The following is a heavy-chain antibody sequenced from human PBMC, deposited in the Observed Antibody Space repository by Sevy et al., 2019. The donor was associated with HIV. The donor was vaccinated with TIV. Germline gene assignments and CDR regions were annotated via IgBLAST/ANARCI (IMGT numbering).Heavy chain of an antibody. J-gene: IGHJ4*02. CDR1: GDSVSSNSAA. V-gene: IGHV6-1*01. CDR3: ARDLSFRFVH. CDR2: TYYRSKWYN. Sequence: SQTLSLTCVISGDSVSSNSAAWNWIRQSPSRGLEWLGRTYYRSKWYNDYAGFVKSRITINPDTPKNQFFLQLNSVPPEDTAVYYCARDLSFRFVHWGQGSLVTVSS.